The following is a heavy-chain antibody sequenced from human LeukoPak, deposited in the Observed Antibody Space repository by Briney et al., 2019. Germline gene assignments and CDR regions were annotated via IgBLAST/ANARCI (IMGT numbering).Heavy chain of an antibody. CDR2: IYSGGST. J-gene: IGHJ6*02. D-gene: IGHD6-13*01. CDR1: GFTVSSNY. CDR3: ARDRSSSWYGHYYYYGMDV. V-gene: IGHV3-66*01. Sequence: PGGSLRLSCAASGFTVSSNYMSWVRQAPGKGLEWVAVIYSGGSTYYADSVKGRFTISRDNSKNTLYLQMNSLRAEDTAVYYCARDRSSSWYGHYYYYGMDVWGQGTLVTVSS.